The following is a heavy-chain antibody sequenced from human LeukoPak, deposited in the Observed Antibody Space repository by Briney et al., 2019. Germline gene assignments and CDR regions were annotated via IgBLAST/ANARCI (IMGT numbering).Heavy chain of an antibody. J-gene: IGHJ5*02. Sequence: SETLSLTCAVSGGSISNPKYNWGWIRQSPEKDLEWIGSIYYSGTTYYKASLKSRVSISVDTSKNQFSLNLTSVTAADAAVYYCARDLGYGGFDWAPWGQGTLVTVSS. CDR3: ARDLGYGGFDWAP. V-gene: IGHV4-39*07. D-gene: IGHD5-12*01. CDR1: GGSISNPKYN. CDR2: IYYSGTT.